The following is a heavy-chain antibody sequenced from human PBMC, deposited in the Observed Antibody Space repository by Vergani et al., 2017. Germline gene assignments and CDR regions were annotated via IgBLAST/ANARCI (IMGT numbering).Heavy chain of an antibody. CDR2: IFSNDEK. Sequence: QVTLKESGPVLVKPTETLTLTCTVSGFSLSNARMGVSWIRQPPGKALEWLAHIFSNDEKSSSTSLKSRLTISKDTSKSQVVLTMTNMDPVDTATYYCARRTYDYVWGSYRYTSDYWGQGTLVTVSS. J-gene: IGHJ4*02. D-gene: IGHD3-16*02. V-gene: IGHV2-26*01. CDR3: ARRTYDYVWGSYRYTSDY. CDR1: GFSLSNARMG.